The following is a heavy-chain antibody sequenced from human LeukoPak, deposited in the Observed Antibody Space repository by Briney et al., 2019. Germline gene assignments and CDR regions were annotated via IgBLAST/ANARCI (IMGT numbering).Heavy chain of an antibody. D-gene: IGHD6-13*01. CDR3: ARGQKLAS. CDR2: INEDGSDK. CDR1: GFTFSTYW. Sequence: PGGSLRLSCAASGFTFSTYWMSWVRQAPGKGVEWVANINEDGSDKYYVDSVKGRFTISRDNAENSLYLQMNSLRADDTAVYYCARGQKLASWGQGTLVTVSS. V-gene: IGHV3-7*04. J-gene: IGHJ5*02.